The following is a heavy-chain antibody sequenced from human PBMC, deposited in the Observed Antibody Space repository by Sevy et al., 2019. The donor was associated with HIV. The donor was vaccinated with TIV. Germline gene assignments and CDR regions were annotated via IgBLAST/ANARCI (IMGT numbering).Heavy chain of an antibody. Sequence: GGSLRLSCAASGFTFSSYAMHWVRQAPGKGLEWVAVISYDGSNKYYADSVKGRFTISRDNSKNTLYLQMNSLRAEDTVVYYCARDLPGGVGQLLEGLGGMDVWGQGTTVTVSS. V-gene: IGHV3-30*04. CDR2: ISYDGSNK. CDR1: GFTFSSYA. J-gene: IGHJ6*02. CDR3: ARDLPGGVGQLLEGLGGMDV. D-gene: IGHD2-2*01.